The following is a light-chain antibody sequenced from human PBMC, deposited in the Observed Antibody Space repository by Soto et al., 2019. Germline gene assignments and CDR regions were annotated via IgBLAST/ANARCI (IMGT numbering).Light chain of an antibody. J-gene: IGKJ1*01. CDR2: WAS. CDR1: QSLLYSVNNKNY. Sequence: IVMTQSPDSLSVSLGERATINCTSSQSLLYSVNNKNYLSWFQQKPGQPPKLLIYWASTRESGVPDRFSGSVSGADFTLTISSLQAEDVAVYYCQKYACPPWTFGQGTKVEIK. V-gene: IGKV4-1*01. CDR3: QKYACPPWT.